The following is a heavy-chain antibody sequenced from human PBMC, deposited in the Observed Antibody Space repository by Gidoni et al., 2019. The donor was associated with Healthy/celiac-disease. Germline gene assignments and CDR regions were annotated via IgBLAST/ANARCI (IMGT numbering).Heavy chain of an antibody. D-gene: IGHD3-3*01. J-gene: IGHJ6*03. Sequence: QLQLQESGPGLVKPSETLSLTCTVSGGSISSSSYYWGWIRQPPGKGLEWIGSIYYSGSTYYNPSLKSRVTISVDTSKNQFSLKLSSVTAADTAVYYCARPTHYDFWSGYRYYYYMDVWGKGTTVTVSS. V-gene: IGHV4-39*01. CDR3: ARPTHYDFWSGYRYYYYMDV. CDR1: GGSISSSSYY. CDR2: IYYSGST.